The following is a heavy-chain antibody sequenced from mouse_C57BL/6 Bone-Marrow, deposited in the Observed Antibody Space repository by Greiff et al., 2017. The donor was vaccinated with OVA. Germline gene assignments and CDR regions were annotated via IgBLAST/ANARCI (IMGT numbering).Heavy chain of an antibody. CDR1: GYAFSSSW. CDR2: IYPGDGDT. J-gene: IGHJ4*01. V-gene: IGHV1-82*01. CDR3: ARSIGDYYAMDD. Sequence: VVESGPELVKPGASVKISCKASGYAFSSSWMNWVKQRPGKGLEWIGRIYPGDGDTNYNGKFKGKATLTADKSSSTAYMQLSSLTSEDSAVYFCARSIGDYYAMDDWGQGTSVTVSS. D-gene: IGHD2-3*01.